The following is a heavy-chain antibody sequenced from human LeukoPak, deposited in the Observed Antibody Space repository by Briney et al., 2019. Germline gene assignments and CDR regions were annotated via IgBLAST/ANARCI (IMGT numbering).Heavy chain of an antibody. V-gene: IGHV4-34*01. Sequence: SEPLSLACAVYGGSFSGNYWSWSRQPPGKGLEWIGEINHSGSTNYNPSLKSRVTISVDTSKNQFSLKLSSVTAADTAVYYCARGYRWQRSLQPLDYWGQGTLVTVSS. CDR2: INHSGST. CDR3: ARGYRWQRSLQPLDY. CDR1: GGSFSGNY. D-gene: IGHD5-24*01. J-gene: IGHJ4*02.